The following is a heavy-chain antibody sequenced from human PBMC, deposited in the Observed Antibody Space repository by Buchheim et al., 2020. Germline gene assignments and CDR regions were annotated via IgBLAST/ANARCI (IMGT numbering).Heavy chain of an antibody. Sequence: QVQLVESGGGVVQPGRSLRLSCAASGFAFSSDAMHWVRQAPGKGLEWVALISYDASNKYYTDSVKGRFTISRDNSKKTLYLQMNSLRAEDTAMYYCVRVRSSNYYQSSLDYWGQGTL. J-gene: IGHJ4*02. CDR2: ISYDASNK. D-gene: IGHD3-22*01. CDR1: GFAFSSDA. V-gene: IGHV3-33*05. CDR3: VRVRSSNYYQSSLDY.